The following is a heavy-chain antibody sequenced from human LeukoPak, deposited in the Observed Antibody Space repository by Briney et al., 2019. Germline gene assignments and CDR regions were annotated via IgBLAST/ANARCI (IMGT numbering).Heavy chain of an antibody. CDR1: GGTFSSYA. Sequence: ASVKVSCKASGGTFSSYAISWVRQAPGQGLEWMGGIIPIFGTANYAQKFQGRVTITADESTSTAYMELSSLRSEDTAVYYCARDGDSGSYYSWFDPWGQGTLATVSS. CDR3: ARDGDSGSYYSWFDP. CDR2: IIPIFGTA. J-gene: IGHJ5*02. D-gene: IGHD1-26*01. V-gene: IGHV1-69*13.